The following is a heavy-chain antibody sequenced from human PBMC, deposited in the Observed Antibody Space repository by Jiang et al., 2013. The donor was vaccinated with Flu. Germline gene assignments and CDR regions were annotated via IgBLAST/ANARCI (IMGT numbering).Heavy chain of an antibody. V-gene: IGHV1-18*01. CDR3: ARGLYYYMDV. Sequence: GQGLEWMGWISAYNGNTNYAQKLQGRVTMTTDTSTSTAYMELRSLRSDDTAVYYCARGLYYYMDVWGQRDHGHRLL. J-gene: IGHJ6*03. CDR2: ISAYNGNT.